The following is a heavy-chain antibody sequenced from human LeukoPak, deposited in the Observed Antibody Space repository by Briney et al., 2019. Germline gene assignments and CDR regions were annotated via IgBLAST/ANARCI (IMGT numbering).Heavy chain of an antibody. D-gene: IGHD5-24*01. V-gene: IGHV3-30*06. CDR2: TSSDGSNK. Sequence: GGSLRLSCAASGFTFSDYGMHWVRLAPGKGLEWVGVTSSDGSNKFYADSVKGRFTVSRDNSKNTLYLQMNSLRAEDTAVYYCAKRRVEDYFDYWGQGTLVTVSS. J-gene: IGHJ4*02. CDR3: AKRRVEDYFDY. CDR1: GFTFSDYG.